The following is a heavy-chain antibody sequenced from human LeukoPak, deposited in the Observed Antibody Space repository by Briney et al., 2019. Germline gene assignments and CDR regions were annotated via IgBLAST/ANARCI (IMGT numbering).Heavy chain of an antibody. CDR3: ALAPGAYYYDSRGYGAFDI. CDR2: IYYSGST. CDR1: GGSLSSYY. J-gene: IGHJ3*02. V-gene: IGHV4-59*01. Sequence: SETLSLTCAVSGGSLSSYYWSWIRQPPGKGLEWRLYIYYSGSTNYNPSLKSRGTISVDTSKNKFSLKLSSVTAADTAVYYCALAPGAYYYDSRGYGAFDIWGQGTMVTVPS. D-gene: IGHD3-22*01.